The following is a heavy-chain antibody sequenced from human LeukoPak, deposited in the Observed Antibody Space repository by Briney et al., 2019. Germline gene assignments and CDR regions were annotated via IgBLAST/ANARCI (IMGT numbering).Heavy chain of an antibody. CDR1: GFTFDDSV. D-gene: IGHD3-22*01. Sequence: GGSLRLSCAASGFTFDDSVMSWVRHAPGKGLEWVSGINWNGGSTGYADSVKGRFIISRDNSKNTLSLQMNSLTADDTAVYYCVRGPRYYDDSGFHYGVFDIWGQGTVVTVSS. CDR3: VRGPRYYDDSGFHYGVFDI. CDR2: INWNGGST. V-gene: IGHV3-20*04. J-gene: IGHJ3*02.